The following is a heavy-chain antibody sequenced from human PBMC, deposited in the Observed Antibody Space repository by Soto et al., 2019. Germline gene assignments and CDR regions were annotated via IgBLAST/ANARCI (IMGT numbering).Heavy chain of an antibody. CDR2: MFYSGLT. V-gene: IGHV4-39*01. CDR1: GYSVSSSDYY. Sequence: SETLSLTCSVSGYSVSSSDYYWAWIRQPPGKGLEWIGSMFYSGLTYYNPSLKSRVTLSVDTSKNHFSVRLNSVTAADTAVYYCAPLTVSLSGPCRIHVWGQGTTVTVSS. CDR3: APLTVSLSGPCRIHV. D-gene: IGHD2-15*01. J-gene: IGHJ6*02.